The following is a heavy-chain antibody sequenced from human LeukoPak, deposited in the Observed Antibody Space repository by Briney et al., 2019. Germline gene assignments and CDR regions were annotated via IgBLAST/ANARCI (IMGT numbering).Heavy chain of an antibody. CDR1: GGSFSGYY. D-gene: IGHD5-18*01. CDR3: ARGLIDGYSYGSSWFDP. V-gene: IGHV4-34*01. J-gene: IGHJ5*02. Sequence: TSSETLSLTCAVYGGSFSGYYWSWIRQPPGKGLEWIGEINHSGSTNYNPSLKSRVTISVDTSKNQFSLKLSSVTAADTAVYYCARGLIDGYSYGSSWFDPWGQGTLVTVSS. CDR2: INHSGST.